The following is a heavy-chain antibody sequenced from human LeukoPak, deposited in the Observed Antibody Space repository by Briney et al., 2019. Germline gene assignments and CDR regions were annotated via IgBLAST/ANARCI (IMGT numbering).Heavy chain of an antibody. CDR3: ARLVYYDILAGNAHYYYGMDV. CDR1: GYTFSNYG. J-gene: IGHJ6*04. CDR2: ISVYTGGT. D-gene: IGHD3-9*01. Sequence: GASVKVSCTASGYTFSNYGISWVRQAPGQGLEWMGWISVYTGGTTYEQKVQDRVTMTTDTSTSTAYMELTSLQSDDTAVYYCARLVYYDILAGNAHYYYGMDVWGKGTTVTVST. V-gene: IGHV1-18*04.